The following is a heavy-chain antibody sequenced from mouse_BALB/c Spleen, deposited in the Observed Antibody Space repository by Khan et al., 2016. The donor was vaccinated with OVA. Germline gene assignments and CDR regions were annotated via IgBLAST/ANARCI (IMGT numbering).Heavy chain of an antibody. CDR1: GFSFSSYS. D-gene: IGHD4-1*01. J-gene: IGHJ3*01. CDR3: ASHLTGSFAF. Sequence: EVHLVESGGDSVKPGGSLKLSCAASGFSFSSYSMSWVRQTPDKRLEWVATISSGGDYTYYPDSVKGRFTISRDNAKNTLYLQMSSLRSEDTAMYYCASHLTGSFAFWGQGTLVTSLQ. CDR2: ISSGGDYT. V-gene: IGHV5-6*01.